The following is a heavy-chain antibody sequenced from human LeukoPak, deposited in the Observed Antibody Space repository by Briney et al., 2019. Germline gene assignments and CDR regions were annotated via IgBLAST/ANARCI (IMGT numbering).Heavy chain of an antibody. CDR3: ARGHSNAFDI. CDR1: GFTFSSYA. CDR2: ISSSSSYI. D-gene: IGHD2-21*01. Sequence: SGGSLRLSCAASGFTFSSYAMSWVRQAPGKGLEWVSSISSSSSYIYYADSVKGRFTISRDNAKNSLYLQMNSLRAEDTAVYYCARGHSNAFDIWGQGTMVTVSS. J-gene: IGHJ3*02. V-gene: IGHV3-21*01.